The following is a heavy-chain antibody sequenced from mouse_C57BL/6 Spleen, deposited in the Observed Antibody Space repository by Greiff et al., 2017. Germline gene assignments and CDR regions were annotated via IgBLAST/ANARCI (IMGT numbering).Heavy chain of an antibody. Sequence: VQLQQSGAELVKPGASVKISCKASGYAFSSYWMNWVKQRPGKGLEWIGQIYPGDGDTNYNGKFKGKATLTAAKSSSTAYMQLSSLTSEDSAVYFGARDPPHSSGSSYEDYWGQGTTLTVSS. V-gene: IGHV1-80*01. CDR2: IYPGDGDT. CDR3: ARDPPHSSGSSYEDY. J-gene: IGHJ2*01. D-gene: IGHD1-1*01. CDR1: GYAFSSYW.